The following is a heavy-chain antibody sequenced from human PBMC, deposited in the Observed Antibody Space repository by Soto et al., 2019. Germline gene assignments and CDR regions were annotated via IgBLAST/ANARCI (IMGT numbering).Heavy chain of an antibody. V-gene: IGHV3-53*01. CDR2: IYSGGST. J-gene: IGHJ3*02. Sequence: GGSLRLSCAASGFTVSSNYMSWVRQAPGKGLEWVSVIYSGGSTYYADSVKGRFTISRDNSENTLYLQMSSLTAEDTAVYHCAREYYDCWSDYYTGKEVFGIWGQGTIVTVS. D-gene: IGHD3-3*01. CDR3: AREYYDCWSDYYTGKEVFGI. CDR1: GFTVSSNY.